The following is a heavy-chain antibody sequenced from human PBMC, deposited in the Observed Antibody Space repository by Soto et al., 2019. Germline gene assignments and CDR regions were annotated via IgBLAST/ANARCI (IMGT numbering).Heavy chain of an antibody. D-gene: IGHD1-26*01. CDR1: GGSISSGGYY. CDR2: IYYSGST. Sequence: QVQLQESGPGLVKPSQTLSLTCTVSGGSISSGGYYWSWIRQHPGKGLEWIGYIYYSGSTYYNPSLQSRVTLSVDTSKTRFSLKLSSVTAADTAVYYCARDRGPWTNFDYWGQGTLVTVSS. V-gene: IGHV4-31*03. J-gene: IGHJ4*02. CDR3: ARDRGPWTNFDY.